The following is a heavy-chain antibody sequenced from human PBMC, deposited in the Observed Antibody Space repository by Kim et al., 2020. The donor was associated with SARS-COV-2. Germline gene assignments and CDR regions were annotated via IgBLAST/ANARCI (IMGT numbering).Heavy chain of an antibody. D-gene: IGHD2-15*01. V-gene: IGHV3-30*04. CDR3: AREMSPSCSGGSCYGGWFDP. CDR2: ISYDGSNK. Sequence: GGSLRLSCAASGFTFSSYAMHWVRQAPGKGLEWVAVISYDGSNKYYADSVKGRFTISRDNSKNTLYLQMNSLRAEDTAVYYCAREMSPSCSGGSCYGGWFDPWGQGTLVTVSS. J-gene: IGHJ5*02. CDR1: GFTFSSYA.